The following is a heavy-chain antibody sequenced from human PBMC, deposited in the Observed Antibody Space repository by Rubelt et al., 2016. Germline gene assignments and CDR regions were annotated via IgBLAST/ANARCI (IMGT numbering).Heavy chain of an antibody. Sequence: VKLVESGGGWVRPGGSLRLSCEASGFTFSTNGINWVRQAPGKGLEWVSYLGSSSRPIYYEAAVRAQFTISRDNAKNSLTLQMNSLRAEDTALYYCAKGPGGATFDSWGQGTLVTVSS. CDR3: AKGPGGATFDS. J-gene: IGHJ4*02. CDR1: GFTFSTNG. D-gene: IGHD1-26*01. V-gene: IGHV3-48*01. CDR2: LGSSSRPI.